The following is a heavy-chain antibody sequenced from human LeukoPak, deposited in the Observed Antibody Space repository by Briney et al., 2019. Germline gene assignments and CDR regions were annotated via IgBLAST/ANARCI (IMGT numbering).Heavy chain of an antibody. J-gene: IGHJ6*03. V-gene: IGHV4-59*12. CDR2: FYYNGSP. Sequence: SETLSLTCSVSGGSISSYYWSWFRQPPGKGLEWIGYFYYNGSPNYNPFLKSRVTMSVDTSKNQFSLKLSSVTAADTAVYYCARDTDPGIVVVPAVRYYYYYMDVWGKGTTVTVSS. CDR3: ARDTDPGIVVVPAVRYYYYYMDV. D-gene: IGHD2-2*01. CDR1: GGSISSYY.